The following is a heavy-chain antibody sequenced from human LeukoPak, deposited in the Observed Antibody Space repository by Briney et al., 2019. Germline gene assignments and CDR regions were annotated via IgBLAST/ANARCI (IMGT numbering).Heavy chain of an antibody. V-gene: IGHV4-59*12. D-gene: IGHD1-26*01. Sequence: SETLSLTCIVSGDSIISYYWSWIRQPPGKGLEWIGYIYYNGTTNYNPSLKSRVTMSVDTSENHFSLRLSSVTAADTAVYYCVRDRGEFSYSHDYWGQGTLVTVSS. CDR2: IYYNGTT. CDR1: GDSIISYY. J-gene: IGHJ4*02. CDR3: VRDRGEFSYSHDY.